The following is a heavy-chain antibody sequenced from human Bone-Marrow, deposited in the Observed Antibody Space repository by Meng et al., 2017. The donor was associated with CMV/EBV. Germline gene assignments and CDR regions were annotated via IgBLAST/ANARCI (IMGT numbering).Heavy chain of an antibody. J-gene: IGHJ3*01. CDR2: IWYDGSNK. CDR1: GFTFSSYG. CDR3: AKNGAYYDASGILVSDAFDV. D-gene: IGHD3-22*01. V-gene: IGHV3-33*06. Sequence: GGSLRLSCAASGFTFSSYGMHWVRQAPGKGLEWVAVIWYDGSNKYYADSVKGRFTISRDNSKNTLYLQMNSLRAEDTAVYYCAKNGAYYDASGILVSDAFDVWGQGTTVTVSS.